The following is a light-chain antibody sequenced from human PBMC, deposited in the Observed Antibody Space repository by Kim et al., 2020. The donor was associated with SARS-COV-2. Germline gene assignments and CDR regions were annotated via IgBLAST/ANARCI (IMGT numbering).Light chain of an antibody. J-gene: IGKJ2*01. Sequence: RATINCKSSQSVLYSSNNQNYFAWYQQKPGQPPKLLLYWASTREYGVPDRFSGSGSGTDFTLTISSLQAEDVAVYYCQQYYSTPYTFGQGTKLEIK. CDR3: QQYYSTPYT. V-gene: IGKV4-1*01. CDR1: QSVLYSSNNQNY. CDR2: WAS.